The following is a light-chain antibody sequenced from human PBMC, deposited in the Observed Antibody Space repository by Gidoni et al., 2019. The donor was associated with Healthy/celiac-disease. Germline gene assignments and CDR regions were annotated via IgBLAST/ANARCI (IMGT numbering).Light chain of an antibody. J-gene: IGKJ1*01. CDR2: GAS. CDR1: QSVSSSY. CDR3: QQYGSSRWT. Sequence: GLTPSPRTLSLSPGERATLSCRASQSVSSSYLAWYQQKPGQAPRLLIYGASSRPTGSPDRFSGSGSGTDFTLTISRLEPEDFAVYYCQQYGSSRWTFGQGTKVEIK. V-gene: IGKV3-20*01.